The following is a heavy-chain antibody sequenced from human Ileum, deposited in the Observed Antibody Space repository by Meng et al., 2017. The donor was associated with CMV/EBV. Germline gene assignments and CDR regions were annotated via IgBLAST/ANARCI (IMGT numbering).Heavy chain of an antibody. Sequence: CAASGVTFSDCFFHWVRQSPGKGLEWIALINNNASTYSTQSLESRVTSSINTTKDPFNLLLLPMTGPETDVNFVANCVGCGGFLSDYWGQGALVTVSS. V-gene: IGHV4-34*08. CDR3: VGCGGFLSDY. CDR1: GVTFSDCF. CDR2: INNNASTYST. J-gene: IGHJ4*02. D-gene: IGHD2-21*01.